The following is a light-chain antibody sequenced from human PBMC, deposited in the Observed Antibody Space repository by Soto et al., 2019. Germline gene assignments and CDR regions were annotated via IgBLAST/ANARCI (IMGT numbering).Light chain of an antibody. Sequence: DVVMTQTPLSLSVAHGQPASISCKSSQSLLHITGETFLFWYLQKPGQPPQLLIYEFSTRVSGVPDRFSGRGSGTDFTLEISRVETDDVGIYYCMQSTQLPPTFGPGTRLEIK. V-gene: IGKV2D-29*01. J-gene: IGKJ5*01. CDR1: QSLLHITGETF. CDR2: EFS. CDR3: MQSTQLPPT.